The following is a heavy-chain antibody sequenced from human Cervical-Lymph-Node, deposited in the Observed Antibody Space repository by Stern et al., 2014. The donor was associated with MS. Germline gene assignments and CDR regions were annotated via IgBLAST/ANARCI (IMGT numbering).Heavy chain of an antibody. CDR1: GGSISSGAHY. Sequence: QLQLQESGPGLVKPSQTLSLTCTVSGGSISSGAHYWSWIRQHPGKGLEWIGYIYYSGSTYSNPSLKSRVTMSVVTSKNQFSLKLSSMTAADTAVYYCARQSAFCGGDCLNDAFDIWGQGTMVTVSS. D-gene: IGHD2-21*02. J-gene: IGHJ3*02. CDR2: IYYSGST. V-gene: IGHV4-31*03. CDR3: ARQSAFCGGDCLNDAFDI.